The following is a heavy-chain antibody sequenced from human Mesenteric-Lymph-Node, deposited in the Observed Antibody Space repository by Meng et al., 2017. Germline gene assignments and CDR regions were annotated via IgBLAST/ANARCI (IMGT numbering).Heavy chain of an antibody. J-gene: IGHJ6*02. Sequence: GGSLRLSCAASGFTFSSYAMHWVRQAPGKGLEYVSAISSNGGSTYYANSVKGRFTISRDNSKNTLYLQMGSLRAEDMAVYYCARALDSSVYSRGKYYYYGMDVWGQGTTVTVSS. CDR2: ISSNGGST. V-gene: IGHV3-64*01. D-gene: IGHD3-22*01. CDR3: ARALDSSVYSRGKYYYYGMDV. CDR1: GFTFSSYA.